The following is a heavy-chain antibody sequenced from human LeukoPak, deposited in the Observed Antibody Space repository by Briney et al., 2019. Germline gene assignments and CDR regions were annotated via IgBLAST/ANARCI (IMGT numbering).Heavy chain of an antibody. Sequence: PGGSLRLSCAASGFTFSPYCMSWVRQAPGKGLEWVANINQYGSEKYYVDSVKGRFTISRDNAKNSLYLQMNSLRAEDTAVYYCARLRFWSGWYFDYWGQGTLVTVSS. V-gene: IGHV3-7*01. J-gene: IGHJ4*02. CDR3: ARLRFWSGWYFDY. CDR1: GFTFSPYC. CDR2: INQYGSEK. D-gene: IGHD3-3*01.